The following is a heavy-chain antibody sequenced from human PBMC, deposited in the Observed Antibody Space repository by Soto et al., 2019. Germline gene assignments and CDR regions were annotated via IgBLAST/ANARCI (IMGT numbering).Heavy chain of an antibody. D-gene: IGHD3-10*01. J-gene: IGHJ6*02. V-gene: IGHV1-69*12. Sequence: QVQLVQSGAEVKKPGSSVKVSCKASGGTFSSYAISWVRQAPGQGLEWMGGIISIFGTTNYAQKFQGRVTITAEESTSTAYMELRSLSSEDTAVFYCARGSYGSGTPHTYYYYAMDVWGQGTTVTVSS. CDR2: IISIFGTT. CDR1: GGTFSSYA. CDR3: ARGSYGSGTPHTYYYYAMDV.